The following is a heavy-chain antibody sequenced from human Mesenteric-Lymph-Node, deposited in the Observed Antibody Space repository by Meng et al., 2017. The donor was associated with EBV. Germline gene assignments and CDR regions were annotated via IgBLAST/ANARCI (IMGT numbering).Heavy chain of an antibody. CDR3: ARREASSPGWFDP. Sequence: QLQLQESGPGLVKPSGTLSLTCTVSGGSISSSNYYWGWIRQPPGKGLEWIGSIYYSGSTHYNPSLKSRVTISEDTSKNQFSLKVSSVIAADTAVYYCARREASSPGWFDPWGQGTLVTVSS. J-gene: IGHJ5*02. D-gene: IGHD6-13*01. V-gene: IGHV4-39*01. CDR2: IYYSGST. CDR1: GGSISSSNYY.